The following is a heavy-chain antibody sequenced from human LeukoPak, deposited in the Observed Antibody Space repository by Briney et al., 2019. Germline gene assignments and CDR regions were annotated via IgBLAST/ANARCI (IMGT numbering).Heavy chain of an antibody. D-gene: IGHD2-15*01. V-gene: IGHV1-2*02. CDR3: AREGGGTGRWFDP. CDR2: INPNSGGT. J-gene: IGHJ5*02. CDR1: GYTFTGYY. Sequence: GASVKVSCKASGYTFTGYYMHWVRQAPGQGLEWMGWINPNSGGTNYAQKFQGRVTMTRDTSISTAYMELSRLRSVDTAVYYCAREGGGTGRWFDPWGQGTLVTVSS.